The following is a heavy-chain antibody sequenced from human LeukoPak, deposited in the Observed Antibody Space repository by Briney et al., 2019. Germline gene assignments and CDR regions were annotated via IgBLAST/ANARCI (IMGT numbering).Heavy chain of an antibody. CDR1: GFTFRNYW. V-gene: IGHV3-74*01. J-gene: IGHJ4*02. D-gene: IGHD3-10*01. CDR2: INADGSST. CDR3: RAWFGESKCDY. Sequence: PGGSLRLSCAVSGFTFRNYWVHWVRQVPEKGLLWVSRINADGSSTSYADSVKGRFTISRDNAKNTFYLQMNNLRPEDTAVYYCRAWFGESKCDYWGQGTPVSVSS.